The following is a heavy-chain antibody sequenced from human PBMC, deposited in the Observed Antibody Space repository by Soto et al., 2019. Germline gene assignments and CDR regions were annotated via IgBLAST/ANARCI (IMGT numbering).Heavy chain of an antibody. CDR1: GDSISSPTW. CDR2: VYHSGST. J-gene: IGHJ4*02. D-gene: IGHD4-17*01. Sequence: QGQLQESGPGLVKPSETVSLTCDGCGDSISSPTWWTWVRQPPGKGPEWIGEVYHSGSTNYNSSLKSRVTISVDKSKNQFSLRLTSVTAADTAVYYCATRAPIDGDPYWGQGTLVTVSS. CDR3: ATRAPIDGDPY. V-gene: IGHV4-4*02.